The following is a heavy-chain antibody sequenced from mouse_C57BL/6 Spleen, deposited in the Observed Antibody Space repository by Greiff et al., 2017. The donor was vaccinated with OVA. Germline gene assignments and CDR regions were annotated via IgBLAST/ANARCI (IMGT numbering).Heavy chain of an antibody. CDR1: GFTFSSYV. V-gene: IGHV5-4*01. CDR2: ISDGGSYT. Sequence: EVMLVESGGGLVKPGGSLKLSCAASGFTFSSYVMSWVRQTPEKRLEWVATISDGGSYTYYPDNVKGRFTISRDNAKNNLYLQMSHLKSEDTAMYYCARDLNYDYDGGDYWGQGTTLTVSS. D-gene: IGHD2-4*01. CDR3: ARDLNYDYDGGDY. J-gene: IGHJ2*01.